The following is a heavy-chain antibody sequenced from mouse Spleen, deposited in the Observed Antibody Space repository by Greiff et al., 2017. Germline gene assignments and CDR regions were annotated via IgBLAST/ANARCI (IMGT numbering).Heavy chain of an antibody. CDR3: ARGRAARARDAMDY. J-gene: IGHJ4*01. D-gene: IGHD3-1*01. CDR2: INPNYGTT. V-gene: IGHV1-39*01. Sequence: VHVKQSGPELVKPGASVKISCKASGYSFTDYNMNWVKQSNGKSLEWIGVINPNYGTTSYNQKFKGKATLTVDQSSSTAYMQLNSLTSEDSAVYYCARGRAARARDAMDYWGQGTSVTVSS. CDR1: GYSFTDYN.